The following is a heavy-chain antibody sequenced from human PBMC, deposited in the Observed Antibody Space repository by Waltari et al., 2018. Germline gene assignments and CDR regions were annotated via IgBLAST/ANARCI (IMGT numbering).Heavy chain of an antibody. D-gene: IGHD3-3*01. V-gene: IGHV3-23*01. CDR2: IRGRGGST. CDR3: AKVFLEWLLSAYYFDY. Sequence: EVQLLESGGGLVQPGGSLRLSCAASGFTFSSYAMSWVRQAPGKGLEWVSAIRGRGGSTYYADSVKGRFTISRDNSKNTLYLQMNSLRAEDTAVYYCAKVFLEWLLSAYYFDYWGQGTLVTVSS. J-gene: IGHJ4*02. CDR1: GFTFSSYA.